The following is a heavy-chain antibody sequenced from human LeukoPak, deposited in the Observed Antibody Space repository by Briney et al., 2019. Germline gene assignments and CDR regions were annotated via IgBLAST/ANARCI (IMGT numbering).Heavy chain of an antibody. CDR3: ARDDPDSSGWYNWFDP. Sequence: SETLSLTCTVSGGSISSYYWSWIRQPAGKGLEWIGRIYTSGSTNYSPSLKSRVTMSVDTSKNQFSLKLSSVTAADTAVYYCARDDPDSSGWYNWFDPWGQGTLVTVSS. V-gene: IGHV4-4*07. J-gene: IGHJ5*02. D-gene: IGHD6-19*01. CDR1: GGSISSYY. CDR2: IYTSGST.